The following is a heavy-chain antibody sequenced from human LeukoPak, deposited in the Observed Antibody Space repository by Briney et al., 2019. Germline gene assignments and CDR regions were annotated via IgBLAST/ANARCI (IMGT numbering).Heavy chain of an antibody. V-gene: IGHV4-34*01. CDR3: ARGRYNYGP. CDR1: GGSFSGYY. D-gene: IGHD1-1*01. Sequence: SETLSLTCAIYGGSFSGYYWSWIRRPPGKGLEWIGEINHSGSTNYNPSLKSRVTISVGTSKNQFSLKLSSVTAADTAVYYCARGRYNYGPWGQGTLVTVSS. J-gene: IGHJ5*02. CDR2: INHSGST.